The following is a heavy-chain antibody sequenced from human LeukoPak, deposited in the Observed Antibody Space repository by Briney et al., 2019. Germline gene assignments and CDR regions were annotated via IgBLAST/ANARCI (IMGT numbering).Heavy chain of an antibody. V-gene: IGHV3-23*01. CDR1: GFTFSSYA. CDR3: AKDPGIAVATYYFDY. J-gene: IGHJ4*02. Sequence: PGGSLRLSCAASGFTFSSYAMSWVRQAPGKGLEWVSSITSSGAATYYADSVKGRFTISRDNSDNTLYLQMNSLRAEGTAVYYCAKDPGIAVATYYFDYWGQGTLVTVSS. CDR2: ITSSGAAT. D-gene: IGHD6-19*01.